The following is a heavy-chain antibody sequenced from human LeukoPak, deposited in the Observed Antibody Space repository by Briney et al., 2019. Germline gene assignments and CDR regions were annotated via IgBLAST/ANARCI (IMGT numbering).Heavy chain of an antibody. Sequence: PGGSLRLSCAASGFTFSDYYMSWIRQPPGKGLEWIGSIYDSGSTYYNPSLKSRVTISVDTSKNQFSLKLNSVTAADTAVYYCARHYGPRGQGTLVTVSS. V-gene: IGHV4-38-2*01. CDR3: ARHYGP. CDR1: GFTFSDYY. D-gene: IGHD3-16*01. J-gene: IGHJ5*02. CDR2: IYDSGST.